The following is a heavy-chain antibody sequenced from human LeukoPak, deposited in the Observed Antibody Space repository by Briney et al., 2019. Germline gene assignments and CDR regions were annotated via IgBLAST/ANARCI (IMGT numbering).Heavy chain of an antibody. Sequence: GGSLRLSCAASGFTFSNAWMSWVRQAPGKGLEWVGRIKSKTDGGTTDYAAPVKGRFTISRDDSKNTLYLQMNSLKTEDTAVYYCTRHHDYYGSGSPFDYWGQGTLVTVSS. CDR2: IKSKTDGGTT. V-gene: IGHV3-15*01. J-gene: IGHJ4*02. CDR1: GFTFSNAW. CDR3: TRHHDYYGSGSPFDY. D-gene: IGHD3-10*01.